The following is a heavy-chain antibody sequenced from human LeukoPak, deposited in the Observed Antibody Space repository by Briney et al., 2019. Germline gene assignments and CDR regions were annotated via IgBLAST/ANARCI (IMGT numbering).Heavy chain of an antibody. CDR2: INHSGST. CDR3: ARDKRIVGALLGAFDI. V-gene: IGHV4-34*01. Sequence: PSETLSLTCAVYGGSFSGYYWSWIRQPPGKGLEWIGEINHSGSTNYNPSLKSRVTISVDTSKNQFSLKLSSVTAADTAVYYCARDKRIVGALLGAFDIWGQGTMVTVSS. D-gene: IGHD1-26*01. CDR1: GGSFSGYY. J-gene: IGHJ3*02.